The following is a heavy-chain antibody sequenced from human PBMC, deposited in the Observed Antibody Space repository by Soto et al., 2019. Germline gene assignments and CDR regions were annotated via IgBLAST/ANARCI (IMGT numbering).Heavy chain of an antibody. J-gene: IGHJ4*02. D-gene: IGHD3-10*01. CDR3: TRGPRPTSVGTGAY. V-gene: IGHV3-74*01. CDR1: GITFSTYW. Sequence: EVQLVESGGGLVQPGGSLRLSCAASGITFSTYWMHWVRQAPRKGLVGVSRINYDGSSTDYADSVKGLFTISRDNAKNTLYLQMNTLTAEDTAVYYCTRGPRPTSVGTGAYWGQGTLVTVSS. CDR2: INYDGSST.